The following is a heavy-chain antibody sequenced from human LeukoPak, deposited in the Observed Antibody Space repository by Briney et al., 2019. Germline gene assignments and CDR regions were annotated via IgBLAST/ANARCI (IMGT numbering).Heavy chain of an antibody. CDR1: GVSINTCCYY. CDR2: KYYSWRT. D-gene: IGHD5-18*01. Sequence: SQRLSLTCDVSGVSINTCCYYWTWIRQPPGKGLEWIGSKYYSWRTTTNSSLRSRLTISLDSSKNQFSLRLTSVTAADTAVYYCARGRSYGFDFDSWGPGTLV. CDR3: ARGRSYGFDFDS. V-gene: IGHV4-61*01. J-gene: IGHJ4*02.